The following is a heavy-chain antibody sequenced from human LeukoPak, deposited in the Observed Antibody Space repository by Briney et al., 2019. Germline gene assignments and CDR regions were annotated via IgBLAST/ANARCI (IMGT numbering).Heavy chain of an antibody. J-gene: IGHJ5*02. V-gene: IGHV4-4*07. Sequence: PSETLSLTCTVSGGSISSYYWSWIRQPAGKGLEWIGRIYTSGSTNYNPSLKSRVTMSVDTSKNQFSLKLSSVTAADTAVYYCARDPLFINYYGPGSYYANWFDPWGQGTLVTVSS. CDR2: IYTSGST. D-gene: IGHD3-10*01. CDR3: ARDPLFINYYGPGSYYANWFDP. CDR1: GGSISSYY.